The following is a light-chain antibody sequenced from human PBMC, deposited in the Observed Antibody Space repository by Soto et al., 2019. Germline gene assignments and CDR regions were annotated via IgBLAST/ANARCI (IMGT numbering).Light chain of an antibody. Sequence: MMMTQSPATLSLYPGGRATLSCRASQSVSNNYLAWYQQKPGQAPRLLIYGASNRATGIPDRFSGSGSGTDFTLTISRLEPEDFAVYYCQQYGSSGTFGQGTKVDIK. CDR1: QSVSNNY. J-gene: IGKJ1*01. V-gene: IGKV3-20*01. CDR3: QQYGSSGT. CDR2: GAS.